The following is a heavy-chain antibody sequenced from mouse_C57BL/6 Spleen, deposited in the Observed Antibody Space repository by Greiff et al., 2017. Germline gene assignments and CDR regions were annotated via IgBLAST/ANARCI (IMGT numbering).Heavy chain of an antibody. V-gene: IGHV1-64*01. Sequence: QVQLQQSGAELVKPGASVKLSCKASGYTFTSYWMHWVKQRPGQGLEWIGMIHPNSGSTNYNEKFKSKATLTVDKSSSTAYMQLSSLSSEDSAVYYCSRGDYGSSPWFAYWGQWTLVTVSA. CDR3: SRGDYGSSPWFAY. J-gene: IGHJ3*01. CDR1: GYTFTSYW. D-gene: IGHD1-1*01. CDR2: IHPNSGST.